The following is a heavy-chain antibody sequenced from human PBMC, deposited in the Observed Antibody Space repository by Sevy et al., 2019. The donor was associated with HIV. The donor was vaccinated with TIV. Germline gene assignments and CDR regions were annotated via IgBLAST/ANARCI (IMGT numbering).Heavy chain of an antibody. D-gene: IGHD2-21*02. J-gene: IGHJ6*02. CDR2: MNPNSGNT. CDR3: ASNNRVVVTAIRYYYGMDV. V-gene: IGHV1-8*01. Sequence: ASVKVSCKASGYTFTSYDINWVRQATGQGLAWMGWMNPNSGNTGYAQKFQGRVTMTRNTSISTAYMELSSLRSEDTAVYYCASNNRVVVTAIRYYYGMDVWGQGTTVTVSS. CDR1: GYTFTSYD.